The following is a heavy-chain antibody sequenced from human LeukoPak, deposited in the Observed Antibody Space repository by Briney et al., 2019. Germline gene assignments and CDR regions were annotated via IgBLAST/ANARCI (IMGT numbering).Heavy chain of an antibody. CDR2: IEEYGSQI. V-gene: IGHV3-7*01. J-gene: IGHJ4*02. Sequence: SGGSLRLSCAASGFTFNKYWMTWVRQAPGKGLEWVANIEEYGSQIYYVDSVKGRFTISRGNAKNSVYLQMNSLRAEDTAVYYCARVGRVTTPRYSDYWGQGTLVTVSS. D-gene: IGHD4-17*01. CDR1: GFTFNKYW. CDR3: ARVGRVTTPRYSDY.